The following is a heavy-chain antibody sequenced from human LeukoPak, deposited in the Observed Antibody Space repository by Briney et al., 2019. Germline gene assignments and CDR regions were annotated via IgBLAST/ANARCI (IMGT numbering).Heavy chain of an antibody. CDR1: GFTFSSYG. CDR2: ISGSGGST. V-gene: IGHV3-23*01. Sequence: PGGSLRLSCAASGFTFSSYGMSWVRQAPGKGLEWVSAISGSGGSTYYADSVKGRFTISRDNSKNTLYLQMNSLTAEDTAVYYCAKTRSGTTNWFDPWGQGTLVTVSS. J-gene: IGHJ5*02. D-gene: IGHD1-26*01. CDR3: AKTRSGTTNWFDP.